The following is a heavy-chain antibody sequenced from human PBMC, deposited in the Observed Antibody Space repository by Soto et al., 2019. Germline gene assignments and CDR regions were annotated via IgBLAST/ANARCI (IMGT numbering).Heavy chain of an antibody. J-gene: IGHJ6*02. CDR2: IIPIFGTV. D-gene: IGHD2-2*01. V-gene: IGHV1-69*12. CDR1: GGTFSSYA. Sequence: QVQLVQSGAEVKKPGSSVKVSCKASGGTFSSYAISWVRQAPGQGLEWMGGIIPIFGTVNYAQKFQGRVTIPADESTSTAYMELSSLRSEDTAVYYCARRGDDIVLVPAADYYYYGMDVWGQGTTVTVSS. CDR3: ARRGDDIVLVPAADYYYYGMDV.